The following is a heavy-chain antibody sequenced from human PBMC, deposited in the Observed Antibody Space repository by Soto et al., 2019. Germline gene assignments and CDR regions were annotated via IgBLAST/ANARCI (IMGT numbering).Heavy chain of an antibody. J-gene: IGHJ4*02. V-gene: IGHV4-34*01. CDR2: VSHRGST. D-gene: IGHD6-13*01. CDR3: ARNGGSTWYYFDS. Sequence: PQEPFSLTYAVYAASFTGYYGFWIRQSPGKGLEWIGEVSHRGSTNYNPSLKSRVTISVDTSTNQFFLNLKSVTAADTGIYYCARNGGSTWYYFDSWGQGTVVT. CDR1: AASFTGYY.